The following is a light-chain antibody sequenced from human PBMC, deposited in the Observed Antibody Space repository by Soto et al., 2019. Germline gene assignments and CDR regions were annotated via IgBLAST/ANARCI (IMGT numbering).Light chain of an antibody. V-gene: IGKV3-20*01. CDR1: QSVTSNY. CDR2: GES. CDR3: QQYGSFPLT. Sequence: DIVLTQSPGTLSLSPGERATLSCRASQSVTSNYLAWYQQKPGQAPRLLIYGESSRATGIPDRFSGSGSGTDFTLTVSRLEPEDFAVYFCQQYGSFPLTFGGGTKVEIE. J-gene: IGKJ4*01.